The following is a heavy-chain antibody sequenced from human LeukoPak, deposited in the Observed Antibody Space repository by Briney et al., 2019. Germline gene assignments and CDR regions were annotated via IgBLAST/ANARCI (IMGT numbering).Heavy chain of an antibody. V-gene: IGHV4-34*01. CDR1: GGSFSGYF. CDR2: ITHSGST. CDR3: ARGPPQTYFHGNGYYYFDY. J-gene: IGHJ4*02. D-gene: IGHD3-22*01. Sequence: SETLSPTCAVYGGSFSGYFWTWIRQPPGKGLEWIGVITHSGSTNYNPSLKSRVIISTDTSNNQFSLKLSSVTAADTAVYYCARGPPQTYFHGNGYYYFDYWGQGTLVTVSS.